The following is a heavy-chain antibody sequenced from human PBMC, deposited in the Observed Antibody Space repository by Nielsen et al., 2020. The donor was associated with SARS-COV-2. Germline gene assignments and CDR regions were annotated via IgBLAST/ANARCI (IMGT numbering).Heavy chain of an antibody. J-gene: IGHJ4*02. Sequence: GGSLRLSCAASGFSVSSHDMNWVRQAPGKGLQWVSLIYSDGSTKYADSVKGRFTISRDNSRNTAYLQMNSLRPEDTAVYYCAREFALRDTAYFDSWGQGTLVTVSS. CDR3: AREFALRDTAYFDS. D-gene: IGHD5-18*01. CDR1: GFSVSSHD. CDR2: IYSDGST. V-gene: IGHV3-53*01.